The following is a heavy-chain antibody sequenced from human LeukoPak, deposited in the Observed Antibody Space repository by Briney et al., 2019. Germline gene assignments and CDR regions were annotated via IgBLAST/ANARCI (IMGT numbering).Heavy chain of an antibody. D-gene: IGHD1-26*01. Sequence: SQTLSLTCAISGDSVSSNSAAWNWIRQSPSRGLEWLGRTYYRSKWYNDYAVSVKSRITINPDTSKNQFSLKLSSVTAADTAVYYCARRIVGATGNWFDPWGQGTLVTVSS. CDR3: ARRIVGATGNWFDP. CDR2: TYYRSKWYN. J-gene: IGHJ5*02. CDR1: GDSVSSNSAA. V-gene: IGHV6-1*01.